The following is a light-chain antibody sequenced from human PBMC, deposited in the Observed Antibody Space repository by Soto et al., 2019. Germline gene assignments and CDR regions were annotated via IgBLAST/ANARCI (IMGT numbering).Light chain of an antibody. CDR3: GTWDSNLRAVV. Sequence: QSVLTQPPSVSAAPGQTVTISCSGSSSNIGNNEISWYQQLPGTAPQLLMFDNKRRPSGIPDRFSGSKSVTSATLDITGLQTGDEADYYCGTWDSNLRAVVFGAGTKLTVL. J-gene: IGLJ2*01. CDR2: DNK. V-gene: IGLV1-51*01. CDR1: SSNIGNNE.